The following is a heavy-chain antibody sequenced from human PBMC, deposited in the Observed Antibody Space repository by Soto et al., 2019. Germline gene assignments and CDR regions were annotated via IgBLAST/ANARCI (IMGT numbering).Heavy chain of an antibody. CDR2: IRTKSNNYST. D-gene: IGHD3-3*01. CDR1: GFTFSGSA. CDR3: SRTLYDYWSGHPKGLDY. Sequence: EVQLVESGGGLVQPGGSLKLSCAASGFTFSGSAMHWVRQASGKGLEWVRCIRTKSNNYSTAYAVSVIGRFTISRDDSRNTAYLQMNSLKTEDTAAYYCSRTLYDYWSGHPKGLDYWGQGTEVTVSS. V-gene: IGHV3-73*02. J-gene: IGHJ4*02.